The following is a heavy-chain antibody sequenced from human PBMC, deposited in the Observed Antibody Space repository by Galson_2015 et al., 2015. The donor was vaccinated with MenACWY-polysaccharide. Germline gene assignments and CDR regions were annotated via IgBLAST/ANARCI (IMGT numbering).Heavy chain of an antibody. CDR2: ISKSGDSI. D-gene: IGHD3-10*01. V-gene: IGHV3-11*01. Sequence: SLRLSCAASGFSLGGWYMSWIRQAPGKGLEWLSYISKSGDSIYYADSVKGRFTISRDNARNSLYLQVNSLEAEDTAIYYCAKGAAHYGSGNYYDYWGQGTQVTVSS. CDR1: GFSLGGWY. J-gene: IGHJ4*02. CDR3: AKGAAHYGSGNYYDY.